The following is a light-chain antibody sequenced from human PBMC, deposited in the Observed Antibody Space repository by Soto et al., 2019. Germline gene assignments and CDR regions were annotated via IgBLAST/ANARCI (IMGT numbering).Light chain of an antibody. CDR1: STDVGAYNL. CDR2: DVS. V-gene: IGLV2-8*01. CDR3: SSYVGNNNLV. Sequence: QSALTQPPSASGSPGQSVTISCTGTSTDVGAYNLVSWYQQHPGKAPKLMIYDVSKRPSGVPDRFSGSKSGNTASLTVSGHEADDEADYYCSSYVGNNNLVFGGGTKLTVL. J-gene: IGLJ2*01.